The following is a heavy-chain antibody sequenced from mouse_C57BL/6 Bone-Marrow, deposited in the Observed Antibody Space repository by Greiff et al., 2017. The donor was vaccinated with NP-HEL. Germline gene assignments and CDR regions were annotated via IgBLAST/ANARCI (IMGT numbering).Heavy chain of an antibody. D-gene: IGHD2-2*01. CDR2: IDPETGGA. Sequence: VQLQQSGAELVRPGASVTLSCKASGYTFTDYEMHWVKQTPVHGLEWIGAIDPETGGAAYNQKFKGKAILTADKSSSTAYMELRSLTSEDSAVYYCTRAPYGCDGGYWGQGTLVTVSA. V-gene: IGHV1-15*01. CDR3: TRAPYGCDGGY. J-gene: IGHJ3*01. CDR1: GYTFTDYE.